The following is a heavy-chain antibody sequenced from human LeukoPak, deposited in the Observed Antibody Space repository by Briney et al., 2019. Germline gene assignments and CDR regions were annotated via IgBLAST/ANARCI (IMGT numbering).Heavy chain of an antibody. CDR2: IYTSGST. Sequence: SETLSLTCTVSGGFISYYYWSWIRQSPGKGLEWIGYIYTSGSTSYNPSLKSRVTISVDTSKNQFSLKLSSVTAADTAVYYCARHPYCGGNCYSFHAFDIWGQGTQVTVSP. D-gene: IGHD2-21*02. V-gene: IGHV4-4*09. CDR3: ARHPYCGGNCYSFHAFDI. CDR1: GGFISYYY. J-gene: IGHJ3*02.